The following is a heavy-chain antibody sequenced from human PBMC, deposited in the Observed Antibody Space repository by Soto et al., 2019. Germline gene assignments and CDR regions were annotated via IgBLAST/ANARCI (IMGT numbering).Heavy chain of an antibody. Sequence: QVQLQESGPSLVRPSETLSLTCSVSGGSISGHYWSWIRLPAGRRLQWVGRIYSSGTTNYNPSLKSRVRMSVDTDRNGFSLRLDSVTAADTAVYYCARNFDIAATGTAFDSWGRGVLVTVSS. D-gene: IGHD6-13*01. V-gene: IGHV4-4*07. CDR2: IYSSGTT. CDR3: ARNFDIAATGTAFDS. J-gene: IGHJ4*02. CDR1: GGSISGHY.